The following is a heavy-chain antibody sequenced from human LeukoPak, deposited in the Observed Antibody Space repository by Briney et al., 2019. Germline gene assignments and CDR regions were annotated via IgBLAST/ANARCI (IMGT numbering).Heavy chain of an antibody. J-gene: IGHJ4*02. CDR1: GFTFSSYG. CDR2: IYSGGST. Sequence: GGSLRLSCAASGFTFSSYGMHWVRQAPGKGLEWVSVIYSGGSTYYADSVKGRFSISRDYSKNTLYLQMNSLRAEDTAVYYCATAESLAARDYWGQGTLVTVSS. V-gene: IGHV3-NL1*01. D-gene: IGHD6-6*01. CDR3: ATAESLAARDY.